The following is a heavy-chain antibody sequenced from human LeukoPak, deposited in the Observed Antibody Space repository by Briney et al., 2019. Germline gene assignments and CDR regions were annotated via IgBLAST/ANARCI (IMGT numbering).Heavy chain of an antibody. V-gene: IGHV1-69*04. D-gene: IGHD5-12*01. J-gene: IGHJ5*02. CDR2: IIHILRIA. CDR1: GGTFSGYA. Sequence: ASVKVSCKASGGTFSGYAISWVRQAPGQGLEWMGRIIHILRIANYAQKFQGRVTISADESTSTAYMELSSLRSEETAVYYCARDFRGYENWFDPWGQGTLVTVSS. CDR3: ARDFRGYENWFDP.